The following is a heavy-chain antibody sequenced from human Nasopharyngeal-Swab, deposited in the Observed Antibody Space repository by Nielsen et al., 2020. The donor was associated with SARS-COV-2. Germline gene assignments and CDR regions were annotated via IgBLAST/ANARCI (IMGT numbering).Heavy chain of an antibody. D-gene: IGHD5-18*01. CDR2: IWYDGSNK. CDR1: GFTFSSYA. V-gene: IGHV3-33*06. CDR3: AKQSWGYSYGYYFDY. J-gene: IGHJ4*02. Sequence: GESLKISCAASGFTFSSYAMSWVRQAPGRGLEWVAVIWYDGSNKYYADSVKGRFTISRDNSKNTLYLQMNSLRAEDTAVYYCAKQSWGYSYGYYFDYWSQGTLVTVSS.